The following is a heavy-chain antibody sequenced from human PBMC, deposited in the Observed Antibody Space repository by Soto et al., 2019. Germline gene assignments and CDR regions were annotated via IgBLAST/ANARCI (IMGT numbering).Heavy chain of an antibody. CDR1: GASIRSYH. J-gene: IGHJ5*02. D-gene: IGHD3-16*01. CDR3: AKDVSSRRWFDP. V-gene: IGHV4-4*07. Sequence: SETLSLTGAVSGASIRSYHWSFLRQPAGKGLEWIGRIQHTGNTNYNPSLKSRVTMSADTSRNQISLKMTSVTAADTAVYFCAKDVSSRRWFDPWGQGVRVTVSS. CDR2: IQHTGNT.